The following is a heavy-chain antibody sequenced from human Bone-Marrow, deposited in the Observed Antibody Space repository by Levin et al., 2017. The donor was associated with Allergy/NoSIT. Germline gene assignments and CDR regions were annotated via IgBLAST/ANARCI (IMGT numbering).Heavy chain of an antibody. CDR3: AKGQTTTVFGVVTGFDN. Sequence: GESLKISCAASGFTFDTHAMHWVRQAPGKGLEWVSSISGSGGDTFYADSVKGRFTISRDSLKRTVTLQMRSLRAEDTAVYYCAKGQTTTVFGVVTGFDNWGQGTLVTVSS. J-gene: IGHJ4*02. CDR2: ISGSGGDT. D-gene: IGHD3-3*01. CDR1: GFTFDTHA. V-gene: IGHV3-23*01.